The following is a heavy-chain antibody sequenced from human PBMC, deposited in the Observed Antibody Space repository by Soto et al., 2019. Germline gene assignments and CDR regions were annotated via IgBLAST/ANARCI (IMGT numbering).Heavy chain of an antibody. J-gene: IGHJ3*02. V-gene: IGHV4-39*01. CDR2: MFYSAGM. D-gene: IGHD2-21*02. Sequence: SETLSLTCTVSGGSISSTTYYWGWIRQPPGKGLEGIGNMFYSAGMYYNPSLRSRVTISVDTSKNQFSLKLRSVTAADTAVYYCARQSRHVVVVTAVMSAFDIWGQGTTVTVSS. CDR3: ARQSRHVVVVTAVMSAFDI. CDR1: GGSISSTTYY.